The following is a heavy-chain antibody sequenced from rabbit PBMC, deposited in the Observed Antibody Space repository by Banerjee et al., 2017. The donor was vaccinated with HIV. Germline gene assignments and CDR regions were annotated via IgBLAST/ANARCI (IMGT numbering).Heavy chain of an antibody. J-gene: IGHJ4*01. V-gene: IGHV1S45*01. CDR1: GFSFSTSYW. D-gene: IGHD2-1*01. Sequence: QEQLEESGGDLVKPEGSLTLTCTASGFSFSTSYWMCWVRQAPGKGLEWIACIYGGGTSGTYYATWAKGRFTISRSPSLNTVTLQMTSLTAADTATYFCARDDGAAWNYFNLWGQGTLVTVS. CDR3: ARDDGAAWNYFNL. CDR2: IYGGGTSGT.